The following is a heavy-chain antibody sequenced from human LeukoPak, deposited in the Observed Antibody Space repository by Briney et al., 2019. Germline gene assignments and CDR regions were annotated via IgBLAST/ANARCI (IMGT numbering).Heavy chain of an antibody. Sequence: GGSLRLFCAASGFTFSSYGMHWVRQAPGKGLEWVAVIWYDGSNKYYADSVKGRFTISRDNSKNTLYLQMNSLRAEDTAVYYCAKDKVGYSYGYSPFDYWGQGTLVTVSS. CDR3: AKDKVGYSYGYSPFDY. CDR1: GFTFSSYG. J-gene: IGHJ4*02. V-gene: IGHV3-33*06. D-gene: IGHD5-18*01. CDR2: IWYDGSNK.